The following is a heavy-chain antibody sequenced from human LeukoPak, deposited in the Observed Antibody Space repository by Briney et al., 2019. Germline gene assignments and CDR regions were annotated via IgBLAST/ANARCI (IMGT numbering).Heavy chain of an antibody. D-gene: IGHD3-16*01. V-gene: IGHV4-59*01. CDR2: IYYSGST. J-gene: IGHJ3*02. CDR3: ARVLGIEDAFDI. CDR1: GGSISSYY. Sequence: PSETLSLTCTVSGGSISSYYWSWIRQPPGKGLEWIGYIYYSGSTNYNPSLKSRVTISVDTSKNQFSLKLSSVTAADTAVYYCARVLGIEDAFDIWGQGTMVTVSS.